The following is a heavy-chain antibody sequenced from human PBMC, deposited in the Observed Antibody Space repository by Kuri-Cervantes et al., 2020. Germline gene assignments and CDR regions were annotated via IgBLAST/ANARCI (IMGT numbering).Heavy chain of an antibody. CDR1: GFTFSSHA. CDR2: LSGSGVST. CDR3: AKDQEYGQRGVMAAKDF. J-gene: IGHJ4*02. V-gene: IGHV3-23*01. D-gene: IGHD6-6*01. Sequence: LSLTCAASGFTFSSHAMNWVRQAPGKGLEWVSALSGSGVSTFYADSVKGRFTISRDNSKNTLFLHMNSLTTEDTAVYFCAKDQEYGQRGVMAAKDFWGQGTLVTVSS.